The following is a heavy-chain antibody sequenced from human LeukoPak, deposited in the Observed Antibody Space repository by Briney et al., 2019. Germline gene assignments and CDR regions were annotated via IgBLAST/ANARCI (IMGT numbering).Heavy chain of an antibody. CDR1: GGTFSSYA. Sequence: SVKVSCKASGGTFSSYAISWVRQAPGQGLEWMGGIIPIFGTANYAQKFQGRVTITADESTSTAYMELSSLRSEDTAVYYCAREAGYSSGWYAYWGQGTLVTVSS. CDR3: AREAGYSSGWYAY. J-gene: IGHJ4*02. V-gene: IGHV1-69*13. CDR2: IIPIFGTA. D-gene: IGHD6-19*01.